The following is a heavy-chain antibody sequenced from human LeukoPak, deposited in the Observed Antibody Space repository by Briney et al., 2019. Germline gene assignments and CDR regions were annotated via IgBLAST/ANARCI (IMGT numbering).Heavy chain of an antibody. V-gene: IGHV3-21*01. Sequence: GGSLRLSCAASGFTFSNSMNWVRQAPGKGLEWVSSISSSSSNIYYADSVKGRFTISRDNSKNTLYLQMNSLRAEDTAVYYCAKDVEAAAAYDAFDIWGQGTMVTVSS. CDR3: AKDVEAAAAYDAFDI. J-gene: IGHJ3*02. D-gene: IGHD6-13*01. CDR1: GFTFSNS. CDR2: ISSSSSNI.